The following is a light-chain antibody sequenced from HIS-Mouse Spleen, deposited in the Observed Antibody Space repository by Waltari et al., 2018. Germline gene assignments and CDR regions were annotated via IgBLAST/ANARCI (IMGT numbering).Light chain of an antibody. CDR3: MQALQTPWT. J-gene: IGKJ2*01. CDR2: LGS. CDR1: QSLLHSNGYNY. V-gene: IGKV2-28*01. Sequence: DMVMTQSQLSLPVTPGEPASISCGSIQSLLHSNGYNYLDWYLQKPGQSPQLLIYLGSNRASGVPDRFSGSGSGTDFTLKISRVEAEDVGVYYCMQALQTPWTFGQGTKLEIK.